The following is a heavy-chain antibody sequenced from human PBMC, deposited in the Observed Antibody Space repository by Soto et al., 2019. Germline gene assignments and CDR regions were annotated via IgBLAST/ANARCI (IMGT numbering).Heavy chain of an antibody. V-gene: IGHV4-30-4*01. CDR1: GGSISSGDYY. Sequence: QVQLQESGPGLVKPSQTLSLSYTVSGGSISSGDYYWSWIRQPPGKGLEWIGYVYYSGSTYYNPSLKSRVTISEDASKNQASLTLSSVTAADTAVYYCASDITGNSFDHWGQGTLVSVYS. CDR2: VYYSGST. D-gene: IGHD3-16*01. CDR3: ASDITGNSFDH. J-gene: IGHJ5*02.